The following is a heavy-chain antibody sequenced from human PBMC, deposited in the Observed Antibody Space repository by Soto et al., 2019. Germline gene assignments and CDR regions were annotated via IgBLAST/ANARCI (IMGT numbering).Heavy chain of an antibody. J-gene: IGHJ3*02. CDR3: VTLYGDYFNPYDAFDI. CDR2: ISSNGGST. Sequence: GRSRRRSCSACGFSLSIYAMHWVRKPPGKRLEYVSAISSNGGSTYYADSVKGRFTISRDNSKNTLYLQMSSLRAEDTAVYYCVTLYGDYFNPYDAFDIWGQGTMVTVSS. D-gene: IGHD4-17*01. CDR1: GFSLSIYA. V-gene: IGHV3-64D*06.